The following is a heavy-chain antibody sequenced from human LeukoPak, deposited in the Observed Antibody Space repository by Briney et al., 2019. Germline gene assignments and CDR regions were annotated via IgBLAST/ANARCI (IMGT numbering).Heavy chain of an antibody. V-gene: IGHV3-23*01. CDR3: AKSGLNRFDY. D-gene: IGHD2-15*01. CDR1: GGTFSSYA. CDR2: ISGGGGTP. J-gene: IGHJ4*02. Sequence: ASVKVSCKASGGTFSSYAISWVRQAPGKGLEWVSTISGGGGTPCYADSVKGRFTISRDNSKNTLFLQMNSLRVEDTAVYYCAKSGLNRFDYWGQGALVTVSS.